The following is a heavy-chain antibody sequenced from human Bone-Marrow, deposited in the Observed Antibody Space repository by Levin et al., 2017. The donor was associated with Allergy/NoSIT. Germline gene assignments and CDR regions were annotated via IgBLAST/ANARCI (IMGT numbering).Heavy chain of an antibody. D-gene: IGHD1-26*01. Sequence: GESLKISCAASGFTFSSYAMSWVRQAPGKGLEWVSAISGSGGSTYYADSVKGRFTISRDNSKNTLYLQMNSLRAEDTAVYYCAKDNGGGSYYFPLYYYYGMDVWGQGTTVTVSS. CDR3: AKDNGGGSYYFPLYYYYGMDV. J-gene: IGHJ6*02. V-gene: IGHV3-23*01. CDR1: GFTFSSYA. CDR2: ISGSGGST.